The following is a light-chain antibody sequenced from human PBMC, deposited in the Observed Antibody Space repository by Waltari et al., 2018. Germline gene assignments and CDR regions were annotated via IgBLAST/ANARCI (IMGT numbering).Light chain of an antibody. Sequence: DIQLTQSPSFLSASVGDRVTITCRASQAISSYLAWDQQKPGRAPKLLIYAASTLQSGVPSGFSGSGSGTEFTLTISSLQPEDFATYYCQQLDSFPITFGQGTRLEIK. CDR1: QAISSY. CDR3: QQLDSFPIT. CDR2: AAS. V-gene: IGKV1-9*01. J-gene: IGKJ5*01.